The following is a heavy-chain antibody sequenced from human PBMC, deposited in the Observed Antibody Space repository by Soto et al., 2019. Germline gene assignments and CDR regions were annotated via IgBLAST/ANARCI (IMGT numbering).Heavy chain of an antibody. CDR1: GFTFTNFA. Sequence: AGGSLRLSCAASGFTFTNFALSWVRQAPGKGLEWVSAIGGGPADTYYADSVKGRFTVSRDNSKDTLYLQLNNLGVGDTAVYYCAKDLSNWGQGALVTVSS. CDR3: AKDLSN. CDR2: IGGGPADT. J-gene: IGHJ4*02. V-gene: IGHV3-23*01.